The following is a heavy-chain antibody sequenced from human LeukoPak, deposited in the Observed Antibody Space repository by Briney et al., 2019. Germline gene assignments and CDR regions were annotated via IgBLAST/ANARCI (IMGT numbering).Heavy chain of an antibody. Sequence: ASVKVSCKASGYTFTGYYMHWVRQAPGQGLEWMGWINPNSGGTNYARKFQGWVTMSRDTSISTAYMELSRLRSDDTAVYYCARGLGSGSFYDAFDIWGQGTMVTVSS. CDR2: INPNSGGT. CDR3: ARGLGSGSFYDAFDI. D-gene: IGHD3-10*01. V-gene: IGHV1-2*04. CDR1: GYTFTGYY. J-gene: IGHJ3*02.